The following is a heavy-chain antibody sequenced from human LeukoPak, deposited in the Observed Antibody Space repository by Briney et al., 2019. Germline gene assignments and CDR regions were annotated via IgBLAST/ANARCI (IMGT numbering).Heavy chain of an antibody. V-gene: IGHV4-59*12. D-gene: IGHD6-19*01. CDR2: IYYSGST. CDR3: ARAVDGSDAFDI. CDR1: GGSISSYY. Sequence: SETLSLTCTVSGGSISSYYWSWIRQPPGKGLEWIGYIYYSGSTYYNPSLKSRVTISVDTSKNQFSLKLSSVTAADTAVYYCARAVDGSDAFDIWGQGTMVTVSS. J-gene: IGHJ3*02.